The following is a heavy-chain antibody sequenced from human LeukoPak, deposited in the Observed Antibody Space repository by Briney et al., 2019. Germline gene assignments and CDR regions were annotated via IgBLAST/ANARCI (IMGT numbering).Heavy chain of an antibody. Sequence: SETLSLTCAVYGGSFSGYYWSWIRQPPGKGLEWIGEINHSGSTNYNPSLKSRVTISVDTSKNQFSLKLSSVTAADTAVYYCARERRKDYYDSSGYSDYWGQGTLVTVSS. D-gene: IGHD3-22*01. CDR3: ARERRKDYYDSSGYSDY. J-gene: IGHJ4*02. CDR1: GGSFSGYY. V-gene: IGHV4-34*01. CDR2: INHSGST.